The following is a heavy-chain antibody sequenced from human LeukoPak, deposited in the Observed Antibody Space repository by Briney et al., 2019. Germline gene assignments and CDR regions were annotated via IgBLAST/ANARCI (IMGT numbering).Heavy chain of an antibody. CDR3: AREGTRYCSSTSCYSYYGMDV. Sequence: SETLSLTCAVYGGSFSGYYWSWIRQPPGKGLEWIGEINHIGSTNYNPSLKSRVTISVDTSKNQFSLKLSSVTAADTAVYYCAREGTRYCSSTSCYSYYGMDVWGQGTTVTVSS. CDR2: INHIGST. CDR1: GGSFSGYY. V-gene: IGHV4-34*01. J-gene: IGHJ6*02. D-gene: IGHD2-2*02.